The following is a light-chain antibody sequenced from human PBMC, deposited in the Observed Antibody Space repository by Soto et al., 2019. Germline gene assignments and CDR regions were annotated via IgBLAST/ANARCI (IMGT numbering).Light chain of an antibody. CDR1: QGISTW. CDR2: GAS. V-gene: IGKV1-12*01. Sequence: QAPCSVSESVGDRVTITCRASQGISTWLAWYQQKAGKAPNLLIYGASNLHSGVPSRFSGSGSGTNFTLTISSLQPEDFATYYCQQGNSFPITFGQGTRVVI. CDR3: QQGNSFPIT. J-gene: IGKJ5*01.